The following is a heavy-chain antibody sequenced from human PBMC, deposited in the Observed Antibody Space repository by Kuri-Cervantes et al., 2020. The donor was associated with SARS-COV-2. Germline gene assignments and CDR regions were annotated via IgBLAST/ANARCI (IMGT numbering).Heavy chain of an antibody. J-gene: IGHJ6*02. CDR3: ARANWRGITGTPTRYHYYYYGMDV. V-gene: IGHV1-69*13. Sequence: SVKVSCKASGCTFTSYYMRWVRQAPGQGLEWMGGIIPIFGTANYAQKFQGRVTITADESTSTAYMELSSLRSEDTAVYYCARANWRGITGTPTRYHYYYYGMDVWGQGTTVTVSS. CDR1: GCTFTSYY. D-gene: IGHD1-7*01. CDR2: IIPIFGTA.